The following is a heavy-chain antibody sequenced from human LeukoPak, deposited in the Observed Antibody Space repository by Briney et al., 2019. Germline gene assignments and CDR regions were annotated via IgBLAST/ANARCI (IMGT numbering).Heavy chain of an antibody. D-gene: IGHD4-17*01. CDR3: VKAPASYGTQGHFDY. J-gene: IGHJ4*02. CDR2: ISSNGGST. V-gene: IGHV3-64D*06. Sequence: GGSLRLSCSASGFTFNSYAVHWVRQAPGKGLEYVSAISSNGGSTYYADSVKGRFTISRDNSKNTLYLQMSSLRAEDTAVYYCVKAPASYGTQGHFDYWGQGTLVTVSS. CDR1: GFTFNSYA.